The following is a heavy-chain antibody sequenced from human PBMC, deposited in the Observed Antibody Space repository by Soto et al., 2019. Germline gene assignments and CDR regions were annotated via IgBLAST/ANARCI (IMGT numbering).Heavy chain of an antibody. J-gene: IGHJ4*02. V-gene: IGHV1-2*04. CDR3: ARAQRSVAGTFDY. Sequence: QVHLVQSGADVKKPGASVRVSCKASGYTFTDFYIHWVRQAPGQGLEWMGWVNPNSGDTNYAQKFRDWVTMTMDTSICTAYMELRRLRSDDTAVYYCARAQRSVAGTFDYWGQGTLVIVSP. D-gene: IGHD6-19*01. CDR2: VNPNSGDT. CDR1: GYTFTDFY.